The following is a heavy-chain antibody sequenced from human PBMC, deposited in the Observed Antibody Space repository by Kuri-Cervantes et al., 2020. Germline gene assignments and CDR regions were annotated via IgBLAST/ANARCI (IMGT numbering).Heavy chain of an antibody. CDR2: ISAYNGNT. CDR1: GYTFTSYG. J-gene: IGHJ3*02. CDR3: ARGHLVGAPIVVDAFDI. D-gene: IGHD1-26*01. V-gene: IGHV1-18*01. Sequence: ASVKVSCKASGYTFTSYGISWARQAPGQGLEWMGWISAYNGNTNYAQKFQGRVTMTRDTSISTAYMELSRLRSDDTAVYYCARGHLVGAPIVVDAFDIWGQGTMVTVSS.